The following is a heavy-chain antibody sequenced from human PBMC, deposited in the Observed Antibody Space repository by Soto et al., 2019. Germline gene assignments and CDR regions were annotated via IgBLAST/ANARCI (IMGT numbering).Heavy chain of an antibody. CDR2: IYPGDSDT. CDR3: ARSRRFYDFWSGYRAPGGFDP. CDR1: GYSFTIYW. J-gene: IGHJ5*02. Sequence: PGESLKISCKGSGYSFTIYWIGWVRQMPGKGLEWMGIIYPGDSDTRYSPSFQGQVTISADKSISTAYLQWSSLKASDTAMYYCARSRRFYDFWSGYRAPGGFDPWGQGTLVTVSS. V-gene: IGHV5-51*01. D-gene: IGHD3-3*01.